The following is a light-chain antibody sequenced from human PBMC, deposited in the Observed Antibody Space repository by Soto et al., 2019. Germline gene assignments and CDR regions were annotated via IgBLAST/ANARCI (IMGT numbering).Light chain of an antibody. Sequence: QSALTQPRSVSGSPGQSVTISCTGTSSDIGGYNYVSWYQQHPDKDPKLMIYDVSKRPSGVPDRFSGSKSGNTASLTISGLQAEDEADYYCCSYAGNYYVFGTGTKLTVL. V-gene: IGLV2-11*01. CDR1: SSDIGGYNY. J-gene: IGLJ1*01. CDR3: CSYAGNYYV. CDR2: DVS.